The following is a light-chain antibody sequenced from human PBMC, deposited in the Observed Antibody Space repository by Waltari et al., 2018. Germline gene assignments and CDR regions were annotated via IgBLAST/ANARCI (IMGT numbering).Light chain of an antibody. CDR2: GAS. Sequence: VLTQSTGTLSSSPVERATLSCRDSQSLTKSYLAWYQQKPGQAPRLLIYGASSRAAGIPDRFSGSGSGTDFTLTISRLEPEDFAVYYCQQYGSSIMYTFGQGTKLEIK. CDR3: QQYGSSIMYT. J-gene: IGKJ2*01. CDR1: QSLTKSY. V-gene: IGKV3-20*01.